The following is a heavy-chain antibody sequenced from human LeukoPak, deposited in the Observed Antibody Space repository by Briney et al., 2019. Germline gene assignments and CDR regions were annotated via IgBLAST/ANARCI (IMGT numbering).Heavy chain of an antibody. CDR2: ISSSGAST. Sequence: GGSLRLSCVASGVTLSNYAMSWARQAPGKGLEWVSAISSSGASTYYADSVKGRFTISRDNSKNTLYLQMNSLRTEDTAVYYCARDYYESSGYPPEPYDNWGQGTLVTVSS. CDR1: GVTLSNYA. J-gene: IGHJ4*02. CDR3: ARDYYESSGYPPEPYDN. V-gene: IGHV3-23*01. D-gene: IGHD3-22*01.